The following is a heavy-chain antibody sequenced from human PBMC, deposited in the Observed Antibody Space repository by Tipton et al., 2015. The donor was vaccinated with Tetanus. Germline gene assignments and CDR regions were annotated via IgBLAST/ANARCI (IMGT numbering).Heavy chain of an antibody. Sequence: TLSLTCTVSGGSISSGGYYWSWIRQHPGKGLEWIGDIYYSGSTYYNPSLKSRVTISVDTSKNQFSLKLSSVTAADTAVYYCARVDSGRYDYWGQGTLVTVSS. J-gene: IGHJ4*02. CDR1: GGSISSGGYY. CDR3: ARVDSGRYDY. CDR2: IYYSGST. V-gene: IGHV4-31*03. D-gene: IGHD1-26*01.